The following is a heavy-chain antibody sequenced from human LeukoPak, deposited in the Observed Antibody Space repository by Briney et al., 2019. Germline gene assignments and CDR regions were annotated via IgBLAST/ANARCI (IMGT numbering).Heavy chain of an antibody. V-gene: IGHV4-4*07. Sequence: SETLSLTCTVSGGSVSNYYWSWIRQPAGKGLEWIVRIYTSGSTNYNPSLKSRVTMSVDTSKNQFPLKLSSVTAADTAVYYCAREGIAAAGNWFDPWGRGTLVTVSS. CDR1: GGSVSNYY. D-gene: IGHD6-13*01. CDR2: IYTSGST. J-gene: IGHJ5*02. CDR3: AREGIAAAGNWFDP.